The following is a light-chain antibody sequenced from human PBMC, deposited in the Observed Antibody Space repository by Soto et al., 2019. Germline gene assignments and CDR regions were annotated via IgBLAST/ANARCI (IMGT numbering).Light chain of an antibody. Sequence: DIQMTQSPSSLSASVGDRVTISCRASQTISRNLNWYQQKPGKAHALLIYAASNLQVGVPSRFSGSRSGTDFTLAISSLQPEDFATYYCQQSDSIPITFGQGTRLEIK. J-gene: IGKJ5*01. CDR2: AAS. V-gene: IGKV1-39*01. CDR3: QQSDSIPIT. CDR1: QTISRN.